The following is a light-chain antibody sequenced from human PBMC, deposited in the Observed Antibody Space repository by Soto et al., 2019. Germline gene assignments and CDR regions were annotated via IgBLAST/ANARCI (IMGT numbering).Light chain of an antibody. Sequence: EIQLTQSPSFLSASVGDRVTITCRASQAIGSYLSWFQQKPGKPPKLLIYAASTLQSGDPSRFSGTAAATEFTLTISSLQPEDFATYYCQQLNSYPLTFGGGTKVHI. J-gene: IGKJ4*01. CDR1: QAIGSY. CDR2: AAS. CDR3: QQLNSYPLT. V-gene: IGKV1-9*01.